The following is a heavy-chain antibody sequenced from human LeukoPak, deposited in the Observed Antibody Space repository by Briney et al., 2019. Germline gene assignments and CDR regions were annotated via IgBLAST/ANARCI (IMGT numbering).Heavy chain of an antibody. CDR3: GARSSGWSPFDY. D-gene: IGHD6-19*01. CDR1: GGSISSYY. V-gene: IGHV4-34*01. J-gene: IGHJ4*02. CDR2: INHSGST. Sequence: SETLSLTCTVSGGSISSYYWSWIRQPPGKGLEWIGEINHSGSTNYNPSLKSRVTISVDTSKNQFSLKLSSVTAADTAVYYCGARSSGWSPFDYWGQGTLVTVSS.